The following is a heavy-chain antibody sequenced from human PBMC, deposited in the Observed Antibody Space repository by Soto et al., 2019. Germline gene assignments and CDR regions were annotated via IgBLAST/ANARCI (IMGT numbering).Heavy chain of an antibody. CDR2: FFIGGNT. CDR1: GGSISSSTYY. D-gene: IGHD5-18*01. CDR3: GRRHGLDTDPYY. V-gene: IGHV4-39*01. J-gene: IGHJ4*02. Sequence: PSETLSLTCTVSGGSISSSTYYWGWMRQPPGKGLEWIASFFIGGNTYYNPSLKSRVTISVDTSKNQFSLKLSSVTAADTAVYFCGRRHGLDTDPYYWGKGTRAPAPS.